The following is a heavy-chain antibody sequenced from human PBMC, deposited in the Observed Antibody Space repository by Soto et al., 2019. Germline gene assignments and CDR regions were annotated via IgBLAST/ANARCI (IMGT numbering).Heavy chain of an antibody. V-gene: IGHV3-30*18. J-gene: IGHJ6*02. D-gene: IGHD2-15*01. CDR3: ANLGYCSGGSCYYYYGMDV. Sequence: SLRLSCAASGFTFSSYGMHWVRQAPGKGLEWVAVISYDGSNKYYADSVKGRFTISRDNSKNTLYLQMNSLRAEDTAVYYCANLGYCSGGSCYYYYGMDVWGQGTTVTVSS. CDR1: GFTFSSYG. CDR2: ISYDGSNK.